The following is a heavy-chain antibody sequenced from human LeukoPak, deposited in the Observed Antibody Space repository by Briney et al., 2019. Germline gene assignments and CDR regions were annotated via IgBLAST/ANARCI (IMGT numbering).Heavy chain of an antibody. D-gene: IGHD3-22*01. V-gene: IGHV4-34*01. Sequence: SETLSLTCAVYGGSFSGYYWSWIRQPPGEGLEWIGEINHSGSTNYNPSLKSRVTISVDTSKNQFSLKLSSVTAADTAVYYCARRGPSGYHYYFDYWGQGTLVTVSS. J-gene: IGHJ4*02. CDR1: GGSFSGYY. CDR2: INHSGST. CDR3: ARRGPSGYHYYFDY.